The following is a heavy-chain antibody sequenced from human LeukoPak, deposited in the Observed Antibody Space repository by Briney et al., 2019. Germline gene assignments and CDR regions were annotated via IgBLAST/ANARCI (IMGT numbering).Heavy chain of an antibody. D-gene: IGHD2/OR15-2a*01. CDR1: GFTFSSYN. Sequence: GGSLRLSCAASGFTFSSYNMNWVRQAPGKGLEWVSSISSSSDYIYSADSVKGRFTISRDNAKNSLYLQMKSLRAEDTAVYYCARGKTSQNIVTRKTYNWFDPWGQGTLVTVSS. J-gene: IGHJ5*02. V-gene: IGHV3-21*01. CDR2: ISSSSDYI. CDR3: ARGKTSQNIVTRKTYNWFDP.